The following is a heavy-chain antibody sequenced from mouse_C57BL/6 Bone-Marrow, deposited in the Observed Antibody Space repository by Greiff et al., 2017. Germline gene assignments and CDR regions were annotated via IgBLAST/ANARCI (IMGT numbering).Heavy chain of an antibody. CDR1: GYTFTTYP. J-gene: IGHJ2*01. CDR3: ARSSTFFYYFDY. V-gene: IGHV1-47*01. Sequence: QVQLQQSGAELVKPGASVKMSCKASGYTFTTYPIEWVQQNHGKSLEWIGNFHPYNDDTKYNEKFKGKATLTVEKSSNTVYLELSRLTSDDSAFYYCARSSTFFYYFDYWGQGTTLTVSA. D-gene: IGHD5-1*01. CDR2: FHPYNDDT.